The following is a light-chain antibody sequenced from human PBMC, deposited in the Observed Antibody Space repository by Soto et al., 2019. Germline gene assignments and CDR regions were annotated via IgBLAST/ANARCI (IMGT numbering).Light chain of an antibody. Sequence: IQMTQSPSALSGTVGDRGTMTCRASQTISSWLAWYQQKPGKAPKLLIYKASSLESGVPSRFSGSGSGTEFTLTISSLQPDDIATYYCQQYNSYWTFGQGTKVDIK. CDR3: QQYNSYWT. V-gene: IGKV1-5*03. CDR2: KAS. CDR1: QTISSW. J-gene: IGKJ1*01.